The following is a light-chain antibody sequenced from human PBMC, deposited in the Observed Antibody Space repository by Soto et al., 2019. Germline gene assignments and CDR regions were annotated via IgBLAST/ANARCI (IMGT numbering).Light chain of an antibody. J-gene: IGKJ1*01. V-gene: IGKV4-1*01. Sequence: DIVMTQSPDSLAVSLGERATINCKSSQSVLLSSNNKNYLAWYQQKPGQPPKMLISWASTRESGVPGRFSGSGSGTDFILTISSLQAEDVAVYYCQQYYGLPRTFGQGTKVEIK. CDR2: WAS. CDR1: QSVLLSSNNKNY. CDR3: QQYYGLPRT.